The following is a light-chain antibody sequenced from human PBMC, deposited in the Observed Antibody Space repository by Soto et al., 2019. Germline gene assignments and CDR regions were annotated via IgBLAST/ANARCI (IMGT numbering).Light chain of an antibody. CDR1: SSDVGGYNY. J-gene: IGLJ2*01. CDR2: DVS. Sequence: QSALTQPASVSGSPGQSITISCNETSSDVGGYNYVSWYQQHPGKAPKLMIYDVSNRPSGVSNRFSGSKSGNTASLTISGLQTEDEADHYCSSYTSSSTVVFGGGTQLTVL. CDR3: SSYTSSSTVV. V-gene: IGLV2-14*01.